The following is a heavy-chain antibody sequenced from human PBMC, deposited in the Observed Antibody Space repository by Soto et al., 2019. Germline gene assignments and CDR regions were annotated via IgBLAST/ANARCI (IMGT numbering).Heavy chain of an antibody. CDR2: INAGNGNT. CDR1: GYTFTSYA. J-gene: IGHJ4*02. V-gene: IGHV1-3*01. D-gene: IGHD5-18*01. Sequence: QVQLVQSGAEVKKPGASVKVSCKASGYTFTSYAMHWVRQAPGQRLEWMGWINAGNGNTKYSQKFQGRVTITRDTSASTGYMELSSLRSEDTAVYYCARVGGGTAIGFSPFDYWGQGTLVTVSS. CDR3: ARVGGGTAIGFSPFDY.